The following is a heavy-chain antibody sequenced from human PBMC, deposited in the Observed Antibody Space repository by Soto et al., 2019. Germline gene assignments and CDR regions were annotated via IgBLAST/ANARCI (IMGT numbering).Heavy chain of an antibody. D-gene: IGHD5-12*01. V-gene: IGHV5-51*01. CDR2: IYPGDSDT. J-gene: IGHJ4*02. CDR1: GYSFTSYW. Sequence: PGESLKISCKGSGYSFTSYWIGWVRQMPGKGLEWMGIIYPGDSDTRYSPSFQGQVTISADKSISTAYLQWSSLKASDTAMYYCARLWYAGIVATPGPGVDYWGQGTLVTVSS. CDR3: ARLWYAGIVATPGPGVDY.